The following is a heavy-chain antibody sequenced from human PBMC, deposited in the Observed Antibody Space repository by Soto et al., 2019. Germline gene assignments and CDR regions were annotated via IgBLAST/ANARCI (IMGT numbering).Heavy chain of an antibody. J-gene: IGHJ4*02. CDR3: ALRSMAVVPEY. CDR1: GDSISSYY. V-gene: IGHV4-59*01. Sequence: QVQLQESGPGLVKPSETLSLTCAVSGDSISSYYCMWIRQPPGKGLESIGYLYYGRSANYNPSLKSRVTLSVDPSTNQCYLTLSSMTAADTAVYYCALRSMAVVPEYWGQGTLVTVSS. D-gene: IGHD3-22*01. CDR2: LYYGRSA.